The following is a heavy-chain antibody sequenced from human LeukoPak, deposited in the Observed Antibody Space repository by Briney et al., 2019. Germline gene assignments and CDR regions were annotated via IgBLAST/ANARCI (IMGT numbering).Heavy chain of an antibody. CDR2: INHSGST. J-gene: IGHJ4*02. D-gene: IGHD3-22*01. Sequence: SETLSLTCAVYGGSFSGYYWSWIRQPPGKGLEWIGEINHSGSTNYNQSLKSRVTISVDTSKNQFSLKLSSVTAADTAVYYCASIPPGAAKGHVVVTDYWGQGTLVTVSS. CDR1: GGSFSGYY. V-gene: IGHV4-34*01. CDR3: ASIPPGAAKGHVVVTDY.